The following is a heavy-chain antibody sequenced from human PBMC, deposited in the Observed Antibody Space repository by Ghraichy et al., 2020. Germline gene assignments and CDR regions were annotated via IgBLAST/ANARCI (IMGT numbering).Heavy chain of an antibody. Sequence: GESLNISCAASGFTFSSYWMSWVRQAPGKGLEWVANINQDESEKYYVDSVKGRFTISRDYAENSVYLQMNSLRAEDTAVYYCARENGYYGDYIDYWGQGTLVTVSS. D-gene: IGHD4-17*01. J-gene: IGHJ4*02. CDR2: INQDESEK. V-gene: IGHV3-7*03. CDR3: ARENGYYGDYIDY. CDR1: GFTFSSYW.